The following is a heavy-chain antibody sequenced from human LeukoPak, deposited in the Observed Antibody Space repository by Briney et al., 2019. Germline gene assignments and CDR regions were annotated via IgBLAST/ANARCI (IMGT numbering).Heavy chain of an antibody. CDR1: GDSVSSNSAA. V-gene: IGHV6-1*01. D-gene: IGHD3-22*01. CDR3: ARALERYYYDSSGYYAHFDY. CDR2: TYYRSKWYN. Sequence: SQTLSLTCAISGDSVSSNSAAWNWIRQSPSRGLEWLGRTYYRSKWYNDYAVSVKSRITINPDTSKNQFSLQLNSVTAADAAVYYCARALERYYYDSSGYYAHFDYWGQGTLVTVSS. J-gene: IGHJ4*02.